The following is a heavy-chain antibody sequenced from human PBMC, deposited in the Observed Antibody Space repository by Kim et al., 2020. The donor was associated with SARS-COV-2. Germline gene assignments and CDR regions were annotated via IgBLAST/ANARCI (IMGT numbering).Heavy chain of an antibody. CDR2: IWNDGSNK. CDR1: GFTFSNDG. J-gene: IGHJ4*02. Sequence: GGSLRRSCAASGFTFSNDGMHWVRQAPGKGLEWVAVIWNDGSNKYSADAVKGRFTITRASSKTKMTLQMKILRAEDKAADVCENKQELGLDYSGQGT. D-gene: IGHD1-26*01. CDR3: ENKQELGLDY. V-gene: IGHV3-33*06.